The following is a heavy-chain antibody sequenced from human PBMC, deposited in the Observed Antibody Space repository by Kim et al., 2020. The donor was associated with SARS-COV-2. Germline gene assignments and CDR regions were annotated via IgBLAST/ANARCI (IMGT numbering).Heavy chain of an antibody. J-gene: IGHJ5*02. V-gene: IGHV1-69*13. CDR3: ARARAPGGWFDP. D-gene: IGHD3-16*01. CDR1: GGTFSSYA. CDR2: IIPIFGTA. Sequence: SVKVSCKASGGTFSSYAISWVRQAPGQGLEWMGGIIPIFGTANYAQKFQGRVTITADESTSTAYMELSSLRSEDTAVYYCARARAPGGWFDPWGQGTLVTVSS.